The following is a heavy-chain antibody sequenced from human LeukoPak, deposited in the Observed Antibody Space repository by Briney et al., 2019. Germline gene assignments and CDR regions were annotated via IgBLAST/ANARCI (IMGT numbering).Heavy chain of an antibody. D-gene: IGHD1-26*01. Sequence: GGSLRLSCAASGFTFSTYSMNWVRQAPGKGLEWVSFISSSSSIINYADSVRGRFTISRDNAKNSLYLQMNSLRAEDTAVYYCARDIGGSYTAIDYWGQGTLVTVSS. CDR2: ISSSSSII. CDR3: ARDIGGSYTAIDY. CDR1: GFTFSTYS. V-gene: IGHV3-48*04. J-gene: IGHJ4*02.